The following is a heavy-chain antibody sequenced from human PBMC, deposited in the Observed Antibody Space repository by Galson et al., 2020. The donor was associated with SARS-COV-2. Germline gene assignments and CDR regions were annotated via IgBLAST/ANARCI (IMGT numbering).Heavy chain of an antibody. CDR2: INSDGSST. V-gene: IGHV3-74*01. D-gene: IGHD6-6*01. J-gene: IGHJ6*02. Sequence: GGSLRLSCAASGFTFSSYWMHWVRQAPGKGLVWVSRINSDGSSTSYADSVKGRFTISRDNAKNTLYLQMNSLRAEDTAVYYCARVKSIAAYSDYYYYGMDVWGQGTTVTVSS. CDR3: ARVKSIAAYSDYYYYGMDV. CDR1: GFTFSSYW.